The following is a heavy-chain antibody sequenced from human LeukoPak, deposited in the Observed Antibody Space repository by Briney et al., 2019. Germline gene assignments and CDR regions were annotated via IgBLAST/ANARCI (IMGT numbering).Heavy chain of an antibody. V-gene: IGHV3-9*01. D-gene: IGHD6-13*01. CDR2: FSWNSGSI. Sequence: PGGSLRLSCAASGFTFDDYGMHWVRQAPGKGLEWISGFSWNSGSIGYADSVKGRFTISRDNGKNSLYLQMNSLRAEDTAFYYCAKDIGVYSHGYDYWGQGTLVTVSS. J-gene: IGHJ4*02. CDR1: GFTFDDYG. CDR3: AKDIGVYSHGYDY.